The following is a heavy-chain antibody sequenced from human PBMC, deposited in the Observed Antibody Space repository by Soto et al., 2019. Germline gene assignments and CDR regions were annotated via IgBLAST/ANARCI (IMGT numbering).Heavy chain of an antibody. Sequence: QVQLVQSGAEVKKPGASVKVSCKASGYTFTGYYMHWVRQAPGQGLEWMGWINPNSGGTNYAQKFQGWVTMTRDTSISTAYMELSRLRSDDTAVYYCARDLATNSILRDPREAGDYYYGMDVWGQGTTVTVSS. J-gene: IGHJ6*02. CDR3: ARDLATNSILRDPREAGDYYYGMDV. CDR1: GYTFTGYY. D-gene: IGHD3-3*01. V-gene: IGHV1-2*04. CDR2: INPNSGGT.